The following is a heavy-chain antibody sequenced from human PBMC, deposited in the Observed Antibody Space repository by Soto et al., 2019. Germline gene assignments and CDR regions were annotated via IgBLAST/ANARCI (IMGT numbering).Heavy chain of an antibody. CDR2: IIDSGTT. Sequence: SETLSLTCTVSGGSISSSSYYWGWIPQPTGKGLEWIRNIIDSGTTYYNPSLKSRVTISVDTSKDQFSLKLSSVTAADTAVYYCACIFSGGYSCGFYCYGMDVWGQGTTVT. D-gene: IGHD5-18*01. CDR3: ACIFSGGYSCGFYCYGMDV. J-gene: IGHJ6*02. CDR1: GGSISSSSYY. V-gene: IGHV4-39*01.